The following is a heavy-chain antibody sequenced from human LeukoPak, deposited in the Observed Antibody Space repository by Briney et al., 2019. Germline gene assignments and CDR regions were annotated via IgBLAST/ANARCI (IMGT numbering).Heavy chain of an antibody. Sequence: GESLKISCKGSGYSFTSYWIDWVRQMPGKGLEWMGIIYPGDSDTRYSPSFQGQVTISADKSISTAYLQWSSLKASDTAMYYCARQGRTRGYSYGYRKNYYYYGMDVWGQGTTVTVSS. J-gene: IGHJ6*02. D-gene: IGHD5-18*01. V-gene: IGHV5-51*01. CDR2: IYPGDSDT. CDR1: GYSFTSYW. CDR3: ARQGRTRGYSYGYRKNYYYYGMDV.